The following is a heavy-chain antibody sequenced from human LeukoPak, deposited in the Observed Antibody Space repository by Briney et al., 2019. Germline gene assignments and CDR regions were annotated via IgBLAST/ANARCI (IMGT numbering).Heavy chain of an antibody. J-gene: IGHJ4*02. CDR2: ISYDGSNK. V-gene: IGHV3-30-3*01. Sequence: GRSLRLSCAASGFTFSGYAMHWVRQAPGKGLEWVAVISYDGSNKYYADSVKGRFTISRDNSKNTLYLQMNSLRAEDTAVYYCASPLIYGDYEVYWGQGTLVTVSS. CDR1: GFTFSGYA. D-gene: IGHD4-17*01. CDR3: ASPLIYGDYEVY.